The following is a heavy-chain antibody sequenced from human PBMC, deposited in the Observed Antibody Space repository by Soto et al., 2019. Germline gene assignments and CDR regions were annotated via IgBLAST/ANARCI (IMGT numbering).Heavy chain of an antibody. CDR1: GYSFTSYW. J-gene: IGHJ5*02. V-gene: IGHV5-10-1*01. CDR2: IDPGDSYS. Sequence: GESLKISCKGSGYSFTSYWINWVRQVPGKGLEWTGRIDPGDSYSTYSPSFQGHVTISAGKSISTAYLQWSSLKASDNANEYCANLGSSSSGPAPGAQGPLVPVSS. D-gene: IGHD6-6*01. CDR3: ANLGSSSSGPAP.